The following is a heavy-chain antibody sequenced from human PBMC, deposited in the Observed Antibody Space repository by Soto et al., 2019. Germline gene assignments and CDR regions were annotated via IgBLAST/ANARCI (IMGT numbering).Heavy chain of an antibody. J-gene: IGHJ5*02. V-gene: IGHV4-59*08. CDR1: GGSISSYY. Sequence: SETLSLTCTVSGGSISSYYWSWIRQPPGKGLEWIGYIYYSGSTNYNPSLKGRVTISVDTSKNQFSLKLSSVTAADTAVYYCARTSSSSWFDPWGQGTLVTVSS. D-gene: IGHD6-13*01. CDR2: IYYSGST. CDR3: ARTSSSSWFDP.